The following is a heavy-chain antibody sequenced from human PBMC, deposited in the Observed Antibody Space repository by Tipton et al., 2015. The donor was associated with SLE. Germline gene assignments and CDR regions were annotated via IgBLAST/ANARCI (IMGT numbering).Heavy chain of an antibody. J-gene: IGHJ6*02. CDR2: INHSGST. CDR1: GGSFSGYY. CDR3: ARALSSSWSYSYYYYYGMDV. V-gene: IGHV4-34*01. Sequence: LRLSCAVYGGSFSGYYWSWIRQPPGKGLEWIGEINHSGSTNYNPSLKSRVTISVDTSKNQFSLKLSSVTAADTAVYYCARALSSSWSYSYYYYYGMDVWGQGTTVTVSS. D-gene: IGHD6-13*01.